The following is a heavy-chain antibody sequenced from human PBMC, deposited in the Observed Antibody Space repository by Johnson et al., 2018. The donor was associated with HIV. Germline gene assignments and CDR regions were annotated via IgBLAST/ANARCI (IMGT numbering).Heavy chain of an antibody. D-gene: IGHD6-13*01. CDR3: AGDGESQQLPLGDAFDI. Sequence: EQLVESGGGLVQPGGSLRLSCAASGFTVSSNYMSWVRQAPGKGLEWVSVIYSGGSTYYADSVKGRFTISRDNSKNTRYLQMNSLRAEDTAVYYCAGDGESQQLPLGDAFDIWGQGTMVIVSS. CDR1: GFTVSSNY. CDR2: IYSGGST. J-gene: IGHJ3*02. V-gene: IGHV3-66*01.